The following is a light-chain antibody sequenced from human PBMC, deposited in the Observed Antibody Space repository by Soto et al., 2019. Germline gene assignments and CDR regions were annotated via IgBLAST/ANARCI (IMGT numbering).Light chain of an antibody. Sequence: DIVLTQSPCSLFLSPGEGATLSCKASQSVSSIYIAWYQQRPGQTPSLLIYGASNRATGIPDRFSGSGSGTHFTFTISRLETGDFGVYYCQQFGVPTFTFGQGTRLEIK. V-gene: IGKV3-20*01. J-gene: IGKJ5*01. CDR3: QQFGVPTFT. CDR2: GAS. CDR1: QSVSSIY.